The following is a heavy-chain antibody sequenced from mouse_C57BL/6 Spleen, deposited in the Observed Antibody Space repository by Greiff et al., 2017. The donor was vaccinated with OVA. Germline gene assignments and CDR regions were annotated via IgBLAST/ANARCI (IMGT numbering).Heavy chain of an antibody. Sequence: QVQLQQPGAELVKPGASVKLSCKASGYTFTSYWMHWVKQRPGQGLEWIGMINPNSGSTNYNEKFKSKATLTVDKSSSTAYIQLCSLTSEDSAVYYSARPFTTVVATFDYWGQGTTLTVSS. CDR3: ARPFTTVVATFDY. V-gene: IGHV1-64*01. CDR1: GYTFTSYW. D-gene: IGHD1-1*01. CDR2: INPNSGST. J-gene: IGHJ2*01.